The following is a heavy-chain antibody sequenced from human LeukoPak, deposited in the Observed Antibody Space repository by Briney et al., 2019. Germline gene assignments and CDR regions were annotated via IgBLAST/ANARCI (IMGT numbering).Heavy chain of an antibody. CDR1: GGSISSSSYY. V-gene: IGHV4-39*01. CDR2: FYYSGST. CDR3: ARLKQLVHAFDI. Sequence: SETLSLICTVSGGSISSSSYYWGWLRQPPGKGLEWIGSFYYSGSTYYNPSLKSRVTISVDTSKNQFSLKLSSVTAADTAVYYCARLKQLVHAFDIWGQGTMVTVSS. J-gene: IGHJ3*02. D-gene: IGHD6-13*01.